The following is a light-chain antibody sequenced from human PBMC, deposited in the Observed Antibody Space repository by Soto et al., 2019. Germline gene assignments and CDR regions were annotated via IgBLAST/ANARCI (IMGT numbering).Light chain of an antibody. Sequence: DVVVTQSPLSLPVTLGQPASISCRSSQSLVHSDGNTYLIWLQQRPGQSPRRLIYKVSNRDSGVPDRFSGSGSGTDFTLKISRVEAEDVGVYYCMEGTHWPPYTFGQGTKLEIK. V-gene: IGKV2-30*02. CDR3: MEGTHWPPYT. CDR1: QSLVHSDGNTY. J-gene: IGKJ2*01. CDR2: KVS.